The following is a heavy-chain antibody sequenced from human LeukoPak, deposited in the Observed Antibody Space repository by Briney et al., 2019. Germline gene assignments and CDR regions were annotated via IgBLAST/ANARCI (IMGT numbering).Heavy chain of an antibody. CDR3: ASFNDYGDQWGDY. Sequence: ASVKVSCTASGYTFTGYYMHWVRQAPGQGLEWMGRINPNSGGTNYAQKFQGRVTMTRDTSISTAYMELSRLRSDDTAVYYCASFNDYGDQWGDYWGQGTLVTVSS. CDR2: INPNSGGT. CDR1: GYTFTGYY. V-gene: IGHV1-2*06. J-gene: IGHJ4*02. D-gene: IGHD4-17*01.